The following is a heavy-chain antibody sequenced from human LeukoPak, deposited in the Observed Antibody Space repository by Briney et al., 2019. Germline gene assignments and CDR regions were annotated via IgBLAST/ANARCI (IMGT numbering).Heavy chain of an antibody. CDR1: GYTVTSYY. J-gene: IGHJ3*02. D-gene: IGHD6-19*01. CDR3: ARDGKYSSGWITAFDI. CDR2: INPSGGST. V-gene: IGHV1-46*01. Sequence: EASVKVSCKASGYTVTSYYMHCVRQAPGQGLEWMGIINPSGGSTSYAQKFQGRVTMTRDTSTSTVYMELSSLRSEDTAVYYCARDGKYSSGWITAFDIWGQGTMVTVSS.